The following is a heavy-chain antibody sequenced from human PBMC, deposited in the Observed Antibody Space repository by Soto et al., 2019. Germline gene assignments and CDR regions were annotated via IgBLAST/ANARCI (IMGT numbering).Heavy chain of an antibody. CDR2: IIPIFGTA. CDR3: ASRPMVRGVHYYYYGMDV. Sequence: ASVKVSCKASGYTFTSYDISWVRQAPGRGLEWMGGIIPIFGTANYAQKFQGRVTITADESTSTAYMELSSLRSEDTTVYYCASRPMVRGVHYYYYGMDVWGQGTTVTVS. V-gene: IGHV1-69*13. CDR1: GYTFTSYD. D-gene: IGHD3-10*01. J-gene: IGHJ6*02.